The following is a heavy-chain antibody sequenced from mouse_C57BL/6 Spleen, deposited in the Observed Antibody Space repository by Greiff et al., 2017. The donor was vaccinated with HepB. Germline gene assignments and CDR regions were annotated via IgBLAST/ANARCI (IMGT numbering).Heavy chain of an antibody. V-gene: IGHV14-4*01. CDR1: GFNIKDDY. CDR2: IDPENGDT. J-gene: IGHJ3*01. Sequence: VQLKQSGAELVRPGASVKLSCTASGFNIKDDYMHWVKQRPEQGLEWIGWIDPENGDTEYASKFQGKATITADTSSNTAYLQLSSLTSEDTAVYYCTSVYGNPFAYWGQGTLVTVSA. D-gene: IGHD2-1*01. CDR3: TSVYGNPFAY.